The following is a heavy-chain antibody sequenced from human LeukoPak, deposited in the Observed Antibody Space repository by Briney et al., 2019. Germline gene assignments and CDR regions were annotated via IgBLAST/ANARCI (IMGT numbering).Heavy chain of an antibody. CDR3: ARHSSYYGNFDY. CDR1: GFTFSSYW. CDR2: IYHSGSS. V-gene: IGHV4-39*01. Sequence: PGGSLRLSCAASGFTFSSYWMSWVRQAPGKGLEWIGGIYHSGSSYYNPSLKSRVTISVDTSKNQFSLKLSSVTAADTAVYYCARHSSYYGNFDYWGQGTLVTVSS. D-gene: IGHD3-10*01. J-gene: IGHJ4*02.